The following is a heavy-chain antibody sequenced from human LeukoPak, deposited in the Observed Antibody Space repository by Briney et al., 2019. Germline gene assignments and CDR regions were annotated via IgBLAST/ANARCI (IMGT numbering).Heavy chain of an antibody. V-gene: IGHV1-8*01. D-gene: IGHD7-27*01. J-gene: IGHJ4*02. CDR2: MSPNSGDT. CDR1: GYTFTSYD. CDR3: ARGPPNWGYDY. Sequence: GASVTVSCTASGYTFTSYDFNWVRQATGQRPEWMGWMSPNSGDTGYAQKFQDRVTMTRNTSISTAYMEPSSLRSDDTAVYYCARGPPNWGYDYWGPGTLVTVSS.